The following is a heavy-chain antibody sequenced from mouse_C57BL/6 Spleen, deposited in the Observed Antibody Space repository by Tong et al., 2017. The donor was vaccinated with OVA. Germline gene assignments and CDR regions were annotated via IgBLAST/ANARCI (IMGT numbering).Heavy chain of an antibody. D-gene: IGHD2-1*01. V-gene: IGHV1-15*01. CDR2: IDPETGGT. J-gene: IGHJ4*01. CDR1: GYTFTDYE. Sequence: VQLQESGAELVRPGASVTRSCKASGYTFTDYEMHWVKQTPVHGLEWIGAIDPETGGTAYNQKFKGKAILTADKSSSTAYMELRSLTSEDSAVYYCTREGDDNCEDYAMDYWSQGTSVTVAS. CDR3: TREGDDNCEDYAMDY.